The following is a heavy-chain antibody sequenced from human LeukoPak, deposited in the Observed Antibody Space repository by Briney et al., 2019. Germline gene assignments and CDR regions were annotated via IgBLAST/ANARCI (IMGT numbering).Heavy chain of an antibody. V-gene: IGHV3-23*01. Sequence: PGGSLSLSGAASGFTLSSYAMSWVRQAPGKGLEWVSAISGSGGSTYYADSVRGRFTISRDNPKNTLYLQMNSLRAEDTAVYYCAKDLEDGSGSYYRYYYYGMDVWGQGTTVTVSS. CDR1: GFTLSSYA. D-gene: IGHD3-10*01. CDR3: AKDLEDGSGSYYRYYYYGMDV. CDR2: ISGSGGST. J-gene: IGHJ6*02.